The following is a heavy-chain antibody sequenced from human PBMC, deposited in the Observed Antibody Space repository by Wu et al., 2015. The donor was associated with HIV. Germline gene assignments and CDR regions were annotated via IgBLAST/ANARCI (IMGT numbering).Heavy chain of an antibody. Sequence: QVQLVQSGAEVKKPGSSVRVSCKASGGTFSTYAINWVRQAPGQGLEWMAWINPSGGATIYAEAFEGRVTVTTDTSMKTVYMELESLTSGDTAMYFCASDATPITTEFDYWGQGTLITVSS. D-gene: IGHD4-11*01. CDR2: INPSGGAT. CDR3: ASDATPITTEFDY. V-gene: IGHV1-2*02. J-gene: IGHJ4*02. CDR1: GGTFSTYA.